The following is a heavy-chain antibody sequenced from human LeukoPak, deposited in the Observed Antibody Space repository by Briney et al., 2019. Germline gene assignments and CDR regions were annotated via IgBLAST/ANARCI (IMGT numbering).Heavy chain of an antibody. V-gene: IGHV4-39*02. CDR3: AREGGPYRPLDY. Sequence: PSETLSLTCTVSGDSISSGSYYWGWIRQPPGKGLEWIGTIYYIGSTYYNPSLKSRLTISLDTSKNQLFLRLNSVTAADTAVYYCAREGGPYRPLDYTGQGLLVTVSS. J-gene: IGHJ4*02. CDR1: GDSISSGSYY. CDR2: IYYIGST.